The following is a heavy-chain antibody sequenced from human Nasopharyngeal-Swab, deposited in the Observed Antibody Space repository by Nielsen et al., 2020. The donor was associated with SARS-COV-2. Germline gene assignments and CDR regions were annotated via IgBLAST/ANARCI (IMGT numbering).Heavy chain of an antibody. V-gene: IGHV3-23*01. Sequence: GESLKISCAASGFTFSTYAMTWVRQAPGKGLEWVSTIDAGGINTWYADSVKGRFTISRDNSKNTLYLQMNSLRAEDTAVYYCAREGIAVAGIFDDWGQGTLVTVSS. CDR3: AREGIAVAGIFDD. J-gene: IGHJ4*02. CDR2: IDAGGINT. CDR1: GFTFSTYA. D-gene: IGHD6-19*01.